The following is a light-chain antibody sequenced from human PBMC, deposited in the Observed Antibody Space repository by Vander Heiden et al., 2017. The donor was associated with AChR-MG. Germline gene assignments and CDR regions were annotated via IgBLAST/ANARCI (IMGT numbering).Light chain of an antibody. J-gene: IGLJ2*01. CDR1: TIGSKP. V-gene: IGLV3-21*02. Sequence: SYVLSQSPSVSVAPGQTAIITCGGHTIGSKPVHWYQQKPGPAPVLVVTDNGERRSGVPERISGSTAGNTATLTISRVEAGDEADYYCQVWDTNTYHVIFGGGTKMTVL. CDR2: DNG. CDR3: QVWDTNTYHVI.